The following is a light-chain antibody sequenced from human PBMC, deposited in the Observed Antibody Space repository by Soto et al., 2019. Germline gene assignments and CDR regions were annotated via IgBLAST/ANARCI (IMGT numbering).Light chain of an antibody. J-gene: IGKJ1*01. CDR3: QQGYNFPRA. Sequence: DVQMTQSPAFLSTSLGDRSTSTWRASQSIAKHLNWYQQKPGKAPKLLISGASNLHTGVPSRFSGSGSGTDFTLTINSLQPEHFVTYYCQQGYNFPRAFGQGTKVDIK. V-gene: IGKV1-39*01. CDR2: GAS. CDR1: QSIAKH.